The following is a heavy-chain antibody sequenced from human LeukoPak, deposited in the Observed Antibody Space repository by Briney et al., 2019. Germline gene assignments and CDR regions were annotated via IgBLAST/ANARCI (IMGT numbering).Heavy chain of an antibody. V-gene: IGHV1-8*01. J-gene: IGHJ4*02. D-gene: IGHD1-26*01. CDR2: MNPNTGDT. Sequence: GSVQDSCKASGCTFTGYYLNWVRQETGEGLEWMGWMNPNTGDTGYAQQFQGRVTTTRNSCIDTAYVELSGLRSEDTPVYYCTRGSLSGSSRDYWGQGTLLTVSS. CDR3: TRGSLSGSSRDY. CDR1: GCTFTGYY.